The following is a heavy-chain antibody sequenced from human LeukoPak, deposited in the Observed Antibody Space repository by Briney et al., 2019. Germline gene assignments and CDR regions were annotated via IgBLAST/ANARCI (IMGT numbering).Heavy chain of an antibody. V-gene: IGHV4-59*02. D-gene: IGHD3-16*01. Sequence: PSETLSLTCTVSGGSVTSYYWSWIRQSPGKGLEWIGYIYYTGSRNYNPSLKSRATTSIDRSKNQFSLKLNSVTAADTAVYYCARVGGAPHGAFDIWGQGTMVTVSS. CDR1: GGSVTSYY. CDR3: ARVGGAPHGAFDI. CDR2: IYYTGSR. J-gene: IGHJ3*02.